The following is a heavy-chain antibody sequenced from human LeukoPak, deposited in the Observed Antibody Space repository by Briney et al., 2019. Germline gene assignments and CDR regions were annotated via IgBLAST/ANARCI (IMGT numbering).Heavy chain of an antibody. D-gene: IGHD6-19*01. J-gene: IGHJ4*02. CDR3: ARSDSSGWQLSFDY. Sequence: ASLKVSCKASGYTFTGYYMHWVRQAPGQGLEWMGWINPNSGGTNYAQKFQGRVTMTRDTSISTAYMELSRLRSDDTAVYYCARSDSSGWQLSFDYWGQGTLVTVSS. CDR2: INPNSGGT. CDR1: GYTFTGYY. V-gene: IGHV1-2*02.